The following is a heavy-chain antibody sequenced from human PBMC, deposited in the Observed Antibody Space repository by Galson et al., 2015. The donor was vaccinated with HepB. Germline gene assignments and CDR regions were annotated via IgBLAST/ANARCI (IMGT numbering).Heavy chain of an antibody. V-gene: IGHV1-24*01. D-gene: IGHD3-3*01. CDR1: GGIFSSYT. J-gene: IGHJ4*02. Sequence: SVKVSCKASGGIFSSYTISWVRQAPGQGLEWMGGFDPEDGETIYAQKFQGRVTMTEDTSTDTAYMELSSLRSEDTAVYYCATGGTGFLEWLPPNYWGQGTLVTVSS. CDR3: ATGGTGFLEWLPPNY. CDR2: FDPEDGET.